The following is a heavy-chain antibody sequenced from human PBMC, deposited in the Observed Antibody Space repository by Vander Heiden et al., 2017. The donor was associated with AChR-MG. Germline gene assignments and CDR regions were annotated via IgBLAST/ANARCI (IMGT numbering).Heavy chain of an antibody. CDR1: GFTFSSYS. Sequence: VQLVESGGGLVQPGGSLRLSCAASGFTFSSYSMNWVRQAPGKGLEWISYISTGSSSAHYADSLKGRFTISRDNARNSLYLQMNSLRVEDTAVYYCAREIFPAAFDIWGQGTMVTVS. CDR3: AREIFPAAFDI. J-gene: IGHJ3*02. CDR2: ISTGSSSA. D-gene: IGHD3-9*01. V-gene: IGHV3-48*01.